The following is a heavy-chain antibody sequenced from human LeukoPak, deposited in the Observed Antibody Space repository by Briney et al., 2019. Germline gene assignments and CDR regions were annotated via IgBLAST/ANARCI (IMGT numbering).Heavy chain of an antibody. CDR1: GFTFSSYG. V-gene: IGHV3-30*18. J-gene: IGHJ4*02. D-gene: IGHD3-10*01. CDR3: AKDRGPSIRGIDY. CDR2: ISYDGSNK. Sequence: PGRSLRLSCAASGFTFSSYGMHWVRQAPGKGLEWVAVISYDGSNKYYADSVKGRFTISRDNSKNTLYLQMNSLRAEDTAVYFCAKDRGPSIRGIDYWGQGTLVTVSS.